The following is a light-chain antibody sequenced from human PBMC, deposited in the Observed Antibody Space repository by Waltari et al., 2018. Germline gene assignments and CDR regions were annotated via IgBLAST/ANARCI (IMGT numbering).Light chain of an antibody. J-gene: IGLJ1*01. V-gene: IGLV2-23*01. Sequence: PGQSITISCTGTSSDVGSYNLVSWYQHHPGKAPKLMLYEGSKRPSGVSNRFSGSKSGNTASLTISGLQAEDEVDYYCCSYAGSNTYVFGTGTKVTVL. CDR3: CSYAGSNTYV. CDR1: SSDVGSYNL. CDR2: EGS.